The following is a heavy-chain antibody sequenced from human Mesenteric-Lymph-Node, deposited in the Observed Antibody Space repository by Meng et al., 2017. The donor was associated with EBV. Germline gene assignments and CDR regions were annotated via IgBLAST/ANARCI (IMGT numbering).Heavy chain of an antibody. CDR3: WSGVLHTSMAY. CDR2: NYSSGIT. Sequence: QVQGSGPRPVMHSPTLSLACPVAGGAMSNGASYWSWVRQSPEKGVGWIGDNYSSGITYYYPSLKSRVSISTETSINQFSLKLTSVTAADTAVFYCWSGVLHTSMAYWGQGTLVTVSS. D-gene: IGHD5-24*01. J-gene: IGHJ4*02. CDR1: GGAMSNGASY. V-gene: IGHV4-30-4*01.